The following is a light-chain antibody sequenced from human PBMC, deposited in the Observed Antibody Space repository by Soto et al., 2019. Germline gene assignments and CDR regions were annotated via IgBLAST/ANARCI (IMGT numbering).Light chain of an antibody. V-gene: IGLV2-11*01. CDR1: SSDVGDYNY. J-gene: IGLJ1*01. CDR2: DVS. CDR3: CSYAGSYYV. Sequence: QSALTQPRSVSGSPGQSVTISCTGTSSDVGDYNYVSWCQQHPGKAPKLMIYDVSQRPSGVPDRFSGSKSGNTASLTISGLQAEDEADYYCCSYAGSYYVFGTGTKLTAL.